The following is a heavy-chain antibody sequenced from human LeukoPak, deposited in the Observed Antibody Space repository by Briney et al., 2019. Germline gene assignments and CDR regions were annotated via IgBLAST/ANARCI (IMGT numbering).Heavy chain of an antibody. D-gene: IGHD2-15*01. CDR2: ISNNGGYT. Sequence: GGSLGLSCAASGFTFSSSAMSWVRQAPGKGLEWVSAISNNGGYTYYADSVQGRFTISGDNSKSTLCLQMNSLRAEDTAVYYCAKQLGYCSDGSCYFPYWGQGTLVTVSS. CDR3: AKQLGYCSDGSCYFPY. J-gene: IGHJ4*02. CDR1: GFTFSSSA. V-gene: IGHV3-23*01.